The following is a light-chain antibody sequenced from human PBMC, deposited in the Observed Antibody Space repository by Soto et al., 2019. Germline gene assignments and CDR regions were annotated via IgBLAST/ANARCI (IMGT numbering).Light chain of an antibody. Sequence: QSALTQPASVSGSPGQSITISCTGTSSDVGGYNYVSWYQQHPGKAPKLMIYDVSNRPSGVSNRFSGSKSGNTASLTISGLQAEDEADYYCSSYTSSSPPALYVFGTGTKVTVL. CDR1: SSDVGGYNY. CDR2: DVS. CDR3: SSYTSSSPPALYV. V-gene: IGLV2-14*01. J-gene: IGLJ1*01.